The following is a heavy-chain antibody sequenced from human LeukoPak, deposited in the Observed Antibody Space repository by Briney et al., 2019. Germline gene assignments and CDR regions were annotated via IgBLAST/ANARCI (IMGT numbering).Heavy chain of an antibody. D-gene: IGHD3-22*01. J-gene: IGHJ4*02. CDR3: ARGRYYDSSGSHSSYFDY. CDR1: GFTFSSYS. Sequence: QPGGSLRLSCAASGFTFSSYSMNWVRQAPGNGLEWVSYISSSSSTIYYADSVKGRFTISRDNAKNSLYLQMNSLRDEDTAVYYCARGRYYDSSGSHSSYFDYWGQGTLVTVSS. V-gene: IGHV3-48*02. CDR2: ISSSSSTI.